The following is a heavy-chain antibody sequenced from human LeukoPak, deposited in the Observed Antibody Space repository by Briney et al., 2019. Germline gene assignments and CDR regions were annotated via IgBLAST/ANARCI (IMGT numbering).Heavy chain of an antibody. CDR2: INPNSGGT. Sequence: ASVKVSCKASGYTFTGYYMHWVRQAPGQGLEWMGCINPNSGGTNYAQKFQGRVTMTRDTSISTAYMELSRLRSDDTAVYYCARDVLSDTYYYDSSGYYHRPLFDYWGQGTLVTVSS. J-gene: IGHJ4*02. D-gene: IGHD3-22*01. CDR3: ARDVLSDTYYYDSSGYYHRPLFDY. V-gene: IGHV1-2*02. CDR1: GYTFTGYY.